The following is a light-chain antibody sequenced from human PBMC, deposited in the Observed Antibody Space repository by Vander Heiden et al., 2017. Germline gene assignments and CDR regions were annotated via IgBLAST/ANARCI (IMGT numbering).Light chain of an antibody. CDR3: RQGKHCPYT. Sequence: DVVMTQSPLSLPVTLGQPASISCRSSQSLVYSDGNTYLNWFHQRPGQSPRRLLYRVSNRDSGVPDRFSGSGSDTDFTLKISRVEAEDVGVYYCRQGKHCPYTFGQGTKLEIK. CDR2: RVS. J-gene: IGKJ2*01. CDR1: QSLVYSDGNTY. V-gene: IGKV2-30*01.